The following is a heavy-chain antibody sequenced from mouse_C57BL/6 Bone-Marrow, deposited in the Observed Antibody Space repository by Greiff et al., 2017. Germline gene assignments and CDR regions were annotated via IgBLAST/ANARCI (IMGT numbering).Heavy chain of an antibody. V-gene: IGHV1-69*01. J-gene: IGHJ3*01. Sequence: VQLQQPGAELVMPGASVKLSCKASGYTFPSYWLHWVQQRPGQGLAWIGEIDPSDSDTNYNQKFKGTATLTVDHSSSTAYMQLSSLTSEDAAVYYCAMISKDCGGFAYWGQGTLVNGSA. CDR1: GYTFPSYW. CDR2: IDPSDSDT. CDR3: AMISKDCGGFAY.